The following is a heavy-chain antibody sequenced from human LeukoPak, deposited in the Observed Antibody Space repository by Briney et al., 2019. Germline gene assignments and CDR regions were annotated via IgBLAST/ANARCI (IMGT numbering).Heavy chain of an antibody. Sequence: SETLSLTCAVSGYSSSSGYYWGGIRQPPGKGLEWIGSIYQSGSTYYNPSLESRVTISVDTSKNQLSLKLTSVTAADTAVYYCAAYCSGGSCYSDSDYWGQGTLVTVSS. CDR2: IYQSGST. D-gene: IGHD2-15*01. J-gene: IGHJ4*02. V-gene: IGHV4-38-2*01. CDR1: GYSSSSGYY. CDR3: AAYCSGGSCYSDSDY.